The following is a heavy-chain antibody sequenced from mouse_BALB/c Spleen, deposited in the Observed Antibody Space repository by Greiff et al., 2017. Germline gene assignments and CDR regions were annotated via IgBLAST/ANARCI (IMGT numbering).Heavy chain of an antibody. CDR2: IDPANGNT. D-gene: IGHD1-1*01. CDR3: ALLRGFAY. Sequence: EVQLQQSGAELVKPGALVKLSCTASGFNIKDTYMHWVKQRPEQGLEWIGRIDPANGNTKYDPKFQGKATITADTSSNTAYLQLSSLTSEDTAVYYCALLRGFAYWGQGTLVTVSA. CDR1: GFNIKDTY. V-gene: IGHV14-3*02. J-gene: IGHJ3*01.